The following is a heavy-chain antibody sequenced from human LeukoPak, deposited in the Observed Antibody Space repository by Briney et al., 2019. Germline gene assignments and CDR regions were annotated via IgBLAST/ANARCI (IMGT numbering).Heavy chain of an antibody. V-gene: IGHV4-59*08. CDR3: ARHSIVGQWLVPFDY. CDR2: IYYSGST. Sequence: SETLSLTCTVSGDSISSYYWNWIRQPPGKGLEWIGYIYYSGSTNYNPSLKSRVTISVDTSKNQFSLKLSSVTAADTAVYYCARHSIVGQWLVPFDYWGQGTLVTVSS. CDR1: GDSISSYY. D-gene: IGHD6-19*01. J-gene: IGHJ4*02.